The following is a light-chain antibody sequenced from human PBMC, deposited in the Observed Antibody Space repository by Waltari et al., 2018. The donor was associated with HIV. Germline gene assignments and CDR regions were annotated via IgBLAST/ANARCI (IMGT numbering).Light chain of an antibody. CDR2: EAS. J-gene: IGKJ4*01. V-gene: IGKV1-12*01. Sequence: DIQMTQSPPSVSASVGDRVSITWRTSQGIGTSLAWYQRSPGQVPRRLIYEASRREIGGPSTCSGSGSGTFFFLIISDLQHEDFATYYCQQAKTFPHTFGGGTRVEL. CDR1: QGIGTS. CDR3: QQAKTFPHT.